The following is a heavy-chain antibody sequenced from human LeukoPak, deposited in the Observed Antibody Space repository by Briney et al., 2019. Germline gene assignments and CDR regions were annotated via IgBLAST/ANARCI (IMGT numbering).Heavy chain of an antibody. J-gene: IGHJ4*02. D-gene: IGHD4-23*01. V-gene: IGHV1-18*01. CDR2: ISGYNGDT. CDR1: GYPFTNYG. CDR3: ARSTTVVTPETGYFDY. Sequence: GASVKVSCKTSGYPFTNYGISWVRQAPGQGLEWMGWISGYNGDTNYAQKLQGRVTMTTDTSTTTAYMELRSLRADDTAVYYCARSTTVVTPETGYFDYWGQGTLVTVSS.